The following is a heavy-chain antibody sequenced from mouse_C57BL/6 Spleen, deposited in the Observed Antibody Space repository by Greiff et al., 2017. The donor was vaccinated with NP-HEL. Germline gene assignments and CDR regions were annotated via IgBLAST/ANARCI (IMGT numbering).Heavy chain of an antibody. Sequence: QVQLQQSGAELARPGASVKLSCKASGYTFTSYGISWVKQRTGQGLEWIGEIYPRSGNTYYNEQFKGKATLTADKSSSTAYMELRSLTAEDAAVYFWARNYGNDHYFDYWGQGTTLTVSS. CDR3: ARNYGNDHYFDY. CDR1: GYTFTSYG. D-gene: IGHD2-2*01. J-gene: IGHJ2*01. CDR2: IYPRSGNT. V-gene: IGHV1-81*01.